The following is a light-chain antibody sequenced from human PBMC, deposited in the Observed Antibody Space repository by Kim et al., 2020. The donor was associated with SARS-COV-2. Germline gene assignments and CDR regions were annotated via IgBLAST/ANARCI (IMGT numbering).Light chain of an antibody. J-gene: IGKJ4*01. Sequence: LSPGERATLSCRASQNIDRYLGWYQQKPGQAPRLLIYDASNRATGIPARFSGSGSGTDFTLTISSLEPEDFAVYYCQQRRNWPLTFGGGTKVDIK. CDR3: QQRRNWPLT. CDR1: QNIDRY. V-gene: IGKV3-11*01. CDR2: DAS.